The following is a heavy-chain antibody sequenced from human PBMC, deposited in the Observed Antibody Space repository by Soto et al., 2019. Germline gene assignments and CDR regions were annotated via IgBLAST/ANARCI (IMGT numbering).Heavy chain of an antibody. CDR2: VSHDGRNT. Sequence: VQLVESGGGVVQPGRSLRLSCAASGFTFSDYAMHWVRQAPGKGLEWVAVVSHDGRNTHYADSVKGRFTISRDSSKNQVSLEMPSLRAEDMSVYYCADGGRQWLVTSDFNYWGQGALVTVYS. D-gene: IGHD6-19*01. J-gene: IGHJ4*02. V-gene: IGHV3-30*03. CDR3: ADGGRQWLVTSDFNY. CDR1: GFTFSDYA.